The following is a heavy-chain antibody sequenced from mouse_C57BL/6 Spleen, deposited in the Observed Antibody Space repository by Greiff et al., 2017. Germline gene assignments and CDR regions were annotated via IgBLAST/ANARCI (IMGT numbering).Heavy chain of an antibody. CDR3: ARGTLQIYYDYDGAMDY. D-gene: IGHD2-4*01. J-gene: IGHJ4*01. Sequence: QVQLKQPGAELVKPGASVKLSCKASGYTFTSYWMHWVKQRPGQGLEWIGMIHPNSGSTNYNEKFKSKATLTVDKSSSTAYMQLSSLTSEDSAVYYCARGTLQIYYDYDGAMDYWGQGTSVTVSS. V-gene: IGHV1-64*01. CDR2: IHPNSGST. CDR1: GYTFTSYW.